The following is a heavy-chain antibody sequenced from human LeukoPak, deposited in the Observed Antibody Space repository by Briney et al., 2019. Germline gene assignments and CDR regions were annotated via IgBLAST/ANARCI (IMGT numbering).Heavy chain of an antibody. CDR2: IYYSGST. Sequence: SETLSLTCTVSGGSISSYYWSWIRQPPGEGVEWIGYIYYSGSTNYNPSLKSRVTISVDTSKNQFSLKLSSVTAADTAVYYCARHAPVAAERNFDYWGQGTLVTVSS. J-gene: IGHJ4*02. V-gene: IGHV4-59*08. D-gene: IGHD6-19*01. CDR3: ARHAPVAAERNFDY. CDR1: GGSISSYY.